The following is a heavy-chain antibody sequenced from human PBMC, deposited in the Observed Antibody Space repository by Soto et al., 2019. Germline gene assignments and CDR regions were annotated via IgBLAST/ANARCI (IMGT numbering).Heavy chain of an antibody. Sequence: GASVKVSCKASGYTFTSYDINWVRQATGQGLEWMGWMNPNSGNTGYAQKFQGRVTMTRNTSISTAYMELSSLRSEDTAVYYCARVWSGYYYYYGTDVWGQGTTVTVSS. V-gene: IGHV1-8*01. CDR2: MNPNSGNT. CDR3: ARVWSGYYYYYGTDV. CDR1: GYTFTSYD. D-gene: IGHD3-3*01. J-gene: IGHJ6*02.